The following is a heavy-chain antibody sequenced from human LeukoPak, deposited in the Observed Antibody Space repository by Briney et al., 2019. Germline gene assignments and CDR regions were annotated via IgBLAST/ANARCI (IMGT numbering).Heavy chain of an antibody. Sequence: GGSLRLSCAASGFTFSSYAMHWVRQAPGKGLEWVAVISYDGSNKYYADSVKGRFTISRDNSKNTLYLQMNSLRAEDTAVYYCARDLAVAGTVFDYWGRGTLVTVSS. J-gene: IGHJ4*02. V-gene: IGHV3-30-3*01. CDR2: ISYDGSNK. D-gene: IGHD6-19*01. CDR3: ARDLAVAGTVFDY. CDR1: GFTFSSYA.